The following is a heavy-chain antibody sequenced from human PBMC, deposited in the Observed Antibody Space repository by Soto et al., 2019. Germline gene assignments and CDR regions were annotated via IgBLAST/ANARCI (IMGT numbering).Heavy chain of an antibody. CDR1: GYGFTTYG. CDR3: ARGRDGDY. D-gene: IGHD6-6*01. CDR2: ISAHNGNT. J-gene: IGHJ4*02. V-gene: IGHV1-18*01. Sequence: QVHLVQSGAEVKKPGASVKVSCKGSGYGFTTYGITWVRQAPGQGLEWMAWISAHNGNTNYAQKLQGRVTVTRDTSTSTAYMGLRSLRCDDTAVYYCARGRDGDYWGQGALVTVSS.